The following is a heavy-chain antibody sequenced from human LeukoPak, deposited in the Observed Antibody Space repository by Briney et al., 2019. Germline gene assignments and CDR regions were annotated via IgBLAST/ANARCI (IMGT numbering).Heavy chain of an antibody. J-gene: IGHJ4*02. D-gene: IGHD3-9*01. CDR2: ISHDGSNK. V-gene: IGHV3-30*18. CDR1: GFTFSSYG. Sequence: GGSLRLSCAASGFTFSSYGMHWVRQAPGKGLEWVAVISHDGSNKYYADSVKGRFTISRDNSKNTLYLQMNSLRAEDTAVYYCAKDLLYFDWLLPDYWGQGTLVTVSS. CDR3: AKDLLYFDWLLPDY.